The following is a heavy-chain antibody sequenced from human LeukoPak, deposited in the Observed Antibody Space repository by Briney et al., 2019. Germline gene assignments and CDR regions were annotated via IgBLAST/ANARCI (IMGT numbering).Heavy chain of an antibody. CDR1: GFTFSSYA. J-gene: IGHJ4*02. D-gene: IGHD2-21*02. CDR2: ISGSGGST. Sequence: GGSLRLSCAASGFTFSSYAMSWVRQAPGKGLEWVSAISGSGGSTYYADSVKGRFTISRDNSKNTLYLQMNSLRAEDTAVYYCAGDCGGDCYVGYWGQGTLVTVSS. CDR3: AGDCGGDCYVGY. V-gene: IGHV3-23*01.